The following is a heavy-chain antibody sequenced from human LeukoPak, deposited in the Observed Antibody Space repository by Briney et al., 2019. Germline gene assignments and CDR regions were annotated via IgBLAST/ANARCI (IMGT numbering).Heavy chain of an antibody. CDR2: ISYDGSNK. V-gene: IGHV3-30*18. CDR1: GFTFSSYG. J-gene: IGHJ6*02. Sequence: GGSPRLSCAASGFTFSSYGMHWVRQAPGKGPEWVAVISYDGSNKYYADSVKGRFTISRDNSKNTLYLQMNSLRAEDTAVYYCAKGRITISYGMDVWGQGTTVTVSS. D-gene: IGHD3-3*01. CDR3: AKGRITISYGMDV.